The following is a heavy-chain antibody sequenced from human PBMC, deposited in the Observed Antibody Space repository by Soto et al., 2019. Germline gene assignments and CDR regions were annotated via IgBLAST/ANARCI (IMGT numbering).Heavy chain of an antibody. Sequence: SETLSLTCTVSSDSISSYYWSWIRQPPGKRLEWIGYISYSGSTDYNPSLKSRVTISGDTSKNQFSLKVSSVTAADTAVYYCARGTSWQLPFDYWGQGALVTVSS. V-gene: IGHV4-59*01. CDR3: ARGTSWQLPFDY. CDR2: ISYSGST. CDR1: SDSISSYY. J-gene: IGHJ4*02. D-gene: IGHD6-13*01.